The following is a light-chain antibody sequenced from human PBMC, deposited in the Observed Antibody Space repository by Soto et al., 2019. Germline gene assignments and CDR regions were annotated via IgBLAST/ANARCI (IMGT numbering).Light chain of an antibody. Sequence: EIMMTQSPGTLSVSPGEGGTLSCRASQSVSSSLVWYPQKPGQAPRLLIYVASNRATVIPARFSGSGSGTDFTLTIRSLQSDDFAVYYCQQYIDSPYTFCQGTRLEIK. CDR3: QQYIDSPYT. CDR1: QSVSSS. V-gene: IGKV3-15*01. CDR2: VAS. J-gene: IGKJ2*01.